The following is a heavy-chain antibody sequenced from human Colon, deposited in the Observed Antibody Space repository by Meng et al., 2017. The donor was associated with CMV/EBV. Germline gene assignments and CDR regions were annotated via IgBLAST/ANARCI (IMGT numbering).Heavy chain of an antibody. CDR2: ISGSGGST. CDR3: AKDIAARQHDY. V-gene: IGHV3-23*01. D-gene: IGHD6-6*01. Sequence: GESLKISCAASGFTFSSYAMSWVRQAPGKGLEWVSAISGSGGSTYYADSVKGRFTISRDNSKNTLYLQMNSLRAEDTAVYYCAKDIAARQHDYRGQGTLVTVSS. CDR1: GFTFSSYA. J-gene: IGHJ4*02.